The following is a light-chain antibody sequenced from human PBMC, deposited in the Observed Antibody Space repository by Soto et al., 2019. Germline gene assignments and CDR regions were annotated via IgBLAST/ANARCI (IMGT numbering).Light chain of an antibody. V-gene: IGKV3-20*01. Sequence: ALTQSPGTLSSSPGERATLSCRASQSVSSNYLAWYQQKPGQAPRLLIYGASSRATGIPDRFSGSGSGTGFTLTIDRLESEDFAVYFCQQYGDLPWTFGQGTKVDIK. CDR2: GAS. J-gene: IGKJ1*01. CDR3: QQYGDLPWT. CDR1: QSVSSNY.